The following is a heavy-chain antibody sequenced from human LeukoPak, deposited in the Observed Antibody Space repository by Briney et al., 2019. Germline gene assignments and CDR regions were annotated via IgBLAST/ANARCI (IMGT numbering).Heavy chain of an antibody. CDR1: GYTFTSYA. CDR2: INTNTGNP. J-gene: IGHJ4*02. D-gene: IGHD6-19*01. Sequence: ASVKVSCKASGYTFTSYAMNWVRQAPGQGLEWMGWINTNTGNPTYAQGFTGRFVFSLDTSVSTAYLQISSLKAEDTAVYYCARGPGGGIAVAGDYFDYWGQGTLVTVSS. V-gene: IGHV7-4-1*02. CDR3: ARGPGGGIAVAGDYFDY.